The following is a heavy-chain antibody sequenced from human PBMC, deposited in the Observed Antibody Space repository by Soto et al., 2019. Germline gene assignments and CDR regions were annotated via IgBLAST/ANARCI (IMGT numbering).Heavy chain of an antibody. J-gene: IGHJ3*02. CDR1: GFTFSSYG. CDR2: IWYDGSNK. V-gene: IGHV3-33*01. D-gene: IGHD2-21*02. Sequence: QVQLVESGGGVVQPGRSLRLSCAASGFTFSSYGMHWVRQAPGKGLEWVAVIWYDGSNKYYADSVKGRFTISRDNAKNKLYLQMHSLRAADKAVDSCAREFRGDHIVVVTAILASAFDIWGQWTMVSVSS. CDR3: AREFRGDHIVVVTAILASAFDI.